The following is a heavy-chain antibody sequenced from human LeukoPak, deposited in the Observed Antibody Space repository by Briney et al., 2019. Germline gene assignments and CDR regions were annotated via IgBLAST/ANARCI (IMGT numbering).Heavy chain of an antibody. V-gene: IGHV3-33*01. CDR3: ARGFSYPDY. CDR1: GXTFSSYG. CDR2: IWYDGSNK. Sequence: GGSLRLSCATSGXTFSSYGMHWVRQAPGKGLEWVAVIWYDGSNKNYADPVKGLFTISRDNSKNTLSLQMNSLRAEDTAVYYCARGFSYPDYWGQGTLVTVSS. J-gene: IGHJ4*02.